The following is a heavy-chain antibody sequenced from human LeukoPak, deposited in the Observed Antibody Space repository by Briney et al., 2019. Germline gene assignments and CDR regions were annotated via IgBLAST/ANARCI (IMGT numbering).Heavy chain of an antibody. CDR2: INHSGST. Sequence: SETLSLTCAVYGGSFSGYYWSWIRQPPGKGLEWIGEINHSGSTNYNPSLKSRVTISVDTSKNQFSLKLSSVTAADTAVYYCARGRGWWLVRNYFDYWGQGTLVTVSS. V-gene: IGHV4-34*01. CDR3: ARGRGWWLVRNYFDY. J-gene: IGHJ4*02. D-gene: IGHD6-19*01. CDR1: GGSFSGYY.